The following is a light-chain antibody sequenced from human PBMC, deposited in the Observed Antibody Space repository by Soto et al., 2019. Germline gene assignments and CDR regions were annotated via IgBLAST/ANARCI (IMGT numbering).Light chain of an antibody. J-gene: IGKJ2*01. CDR2: NVS. CDR1: QNVNSN. Sequence: EKAMTQSPATLSVSPGQRATLSCRASQNVNSNLAWYQQKPGHAPSLLMYNVSTRATGFPARFSGSGSGTEFTLTISSLQSEDSAIYYCQQYNTLNTFGQGTKLEIK. CDR3: QQYNTLNT. V-gene: IGKV3-15*01.